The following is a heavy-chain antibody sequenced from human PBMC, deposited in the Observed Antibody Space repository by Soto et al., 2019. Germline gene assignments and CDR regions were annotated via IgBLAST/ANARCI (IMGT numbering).Heavy chain of an antibody. J-gene: IGHJ4*02. CDR3: ARYCSGGSCYEGRSSLFDY. CDR2: IYYSGST. V-gene: IGHV4-30-4*01. Sequence: QVQLQESGPGLVKPSQTLSLTCTVSGGSIRSGDYYWSRIRQPPGKGLEWIGYIYYSGSTYYNPSLKSRVTISVATSKNQCSLKLSSVTAADTAVYYCARYCSGGSCYEGRSSLFDYWGQGTLVTVSS. D-gene: IGHD2-15*01. CDR1: GGSIRSGDYY.